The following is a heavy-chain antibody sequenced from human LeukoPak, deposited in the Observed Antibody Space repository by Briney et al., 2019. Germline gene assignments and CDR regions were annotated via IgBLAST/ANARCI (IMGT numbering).Heavy chain of an antibody. D-gene: IGHD4-17*01. J-gene: IGHJ2*01. V-gene: IGHV4-39*01. CDR1: GGSISSSIYY. CDR2: IYYTGST. Sequence: SETLSLTCTVSGGSISSSIYYWGWIRQPPGKGLEWIGSIYYTGSTYYNPSLKSRVTISVDTSKSQFSLKLGSVTAADTAVYYCARRDYGNWYFDLWGRGTLVTVSS. CDR3: ARRDYGNWYFDL.